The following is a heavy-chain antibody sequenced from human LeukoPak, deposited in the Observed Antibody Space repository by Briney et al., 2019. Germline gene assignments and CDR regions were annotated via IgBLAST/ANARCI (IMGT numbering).Heavy chain of an antibody. Sequence: ASVKVSCKASGYTFTSYDINWVRQATGQGLEWMGWMNPNSGNTGYAQKFQGRVTMTRNTSISTAYMELSSLRSEDTAVYYCARDGRGWDYYYDSSGYYDNWFDPRGQGTLVTVSS. D-gene: IGHD3-22*01. CDR1: GYTFTSYD. CDR2: MNPNSGNT. J-gene: IGHJ5*02. V-gene: IGHV1-8*01. CDR3: ARDGRGWDYYYDSSGYYDNWFDP.